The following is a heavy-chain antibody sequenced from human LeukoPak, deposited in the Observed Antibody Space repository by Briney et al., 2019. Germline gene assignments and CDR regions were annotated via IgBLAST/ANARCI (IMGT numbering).Heavy chain of an antibody. Sequence: GGSLRLSCAASGFTFSSYAMSWVRQAPGKGLEWVSAISGSGGSTYYADSVKGRFTISRDNSKNTLYLQMNNLRAGDTAVYFCAKRGVVIRVILVGFHKEAYYFDSWGQGALVTVSS. CDR3: AKRGVVIRVILVGFHKEAYYFDS. CDR1: GFTFSSYA. J-gene: IGHJ4*02. CDR2: ISGSGGST. V-gene: IGHV3-23*01. D-gene: IGHD3-22*01.